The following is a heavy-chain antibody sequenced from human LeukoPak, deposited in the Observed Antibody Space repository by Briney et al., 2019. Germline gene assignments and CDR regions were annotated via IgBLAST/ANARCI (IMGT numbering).Heavy chain of an antibody. CDR1: GGTFSSYA. CDR2: IIPIFGTA. Sequence: SVKVSCKASGGTFSSYAISWVRQATGQGLEWMGGIIPIFGTANYAQKFQGRVTITADESTSTAYMELSSLRAEDSGVYYCARWYYYGSGSYLPFDYWGQGTLVTVSS. V-gene: IGHV1-69*01. J-gene: IGHJ4*02. CDR3: ARWYYYGSGSYLPFDY. D-gene: IGHD3-10*01.